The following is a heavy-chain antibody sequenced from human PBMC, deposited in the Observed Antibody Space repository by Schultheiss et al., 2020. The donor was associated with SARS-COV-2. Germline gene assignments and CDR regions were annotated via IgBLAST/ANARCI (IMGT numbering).Heavy chain of an antibody. CDR1: GFTFSYYY. D-gene: IGHD4-23*01. J-gene: IGHJ6*02. CDR2: MSSSGTTV. Sequence: GGSLRLSCAASGFTFSYYYMSGVRQAPGKGLEWVSYMSSSGTTVHYADSVKGRFTISRDNANNSLYLQMNSLRAEDTAVYYCARYYGGNLYYYYGMDVWGQGTTVTVSS. CDR3: ARYYGGNLYYYYGMDV. V-gene: IGHV3-11*01.